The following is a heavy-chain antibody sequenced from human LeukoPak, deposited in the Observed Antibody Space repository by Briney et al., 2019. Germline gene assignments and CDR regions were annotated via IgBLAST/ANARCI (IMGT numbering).Heavy chain of an antibody. D-gene: IGHD1-26*01. J-gene: IGHJ4*02. CDR2: ISYDVSSK. CDR1: GFTFSTYA. V-gene: IGHV3-30-3*01. CDR3: ARGIFTGGTYYGY. Sequence: GGALRLSCAASGFTFSTYAMHWVRAAPGKGLEWVSVISYDVSSKNYGDSVKGRFTISRDNSKNTVYLQMNSLRVEDTALYYCARGIFTGGTYYGYWGQGTLVTVSS.